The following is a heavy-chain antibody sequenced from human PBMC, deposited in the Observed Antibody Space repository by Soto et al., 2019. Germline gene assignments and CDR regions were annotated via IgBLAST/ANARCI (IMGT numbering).Heavy chain of an antibody. J-gene: IGHJ4*02. V-gene: IGHV4-30-2*01. CDR3: ARVPDY. Sequence: PSETLSLTCAVSGGSISSGGYSWSWIRQPPGKGLEWIGYIYHGVSTYYNPSLKSRVTISVDRSKNQFSLKLSSVTAADTAVYYSARVPDYWGQGTLVTVSS. CDR1: GGSISSGGYS. CDR2: IYHGVST.